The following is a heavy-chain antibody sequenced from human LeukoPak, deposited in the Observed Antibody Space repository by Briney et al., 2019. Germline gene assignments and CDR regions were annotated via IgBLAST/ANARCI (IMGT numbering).Heavy chain of an antibody. CDR2: IYYSGST. V-gene: IGHV4-59*01. D-gene: IGHD2-2*01. CDR3: ARFPLGYCSSTSCQKWFDP. CDR1: GGSISSYY. J-gene: IGHJ5*02. Sequence: SETLSLTCTVSGGSISSYYWSWIRQPPGKGLEWIGYIYYSGSTNYNPSLKSRVTISVDTSKNQFSLKLSSVTAADTAVYYCARFPLGYCSSTSCQKWFDPWGQGTLVTVSS.